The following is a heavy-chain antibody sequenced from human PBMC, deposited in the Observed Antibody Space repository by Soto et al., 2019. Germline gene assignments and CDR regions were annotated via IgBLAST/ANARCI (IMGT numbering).Heavy chain of an antibody. Sequence: GGSLRLSCAASGFTFSSYAMSWVRQAPGKGLEWVSAISGSGGSTYYADSVKGRFTISRDNSKNTLYLQMNSLRAEDTAVYYCAKDKTGDLYANWYFDLWGRGTLVTVSS. CDR2: ISGSGGST. D-gene: IGHD7-27*01. J-gene: IGHJ2*01. CDR3: AKDKTGDLYANWYFDL. CDR1: GFTFSSYA. V-gene: IGHV3-23*01.